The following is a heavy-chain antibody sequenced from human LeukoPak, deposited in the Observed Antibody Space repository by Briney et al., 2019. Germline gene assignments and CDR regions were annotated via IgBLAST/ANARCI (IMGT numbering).Heavy chain of an antibody. J-gene: IGHJ5*02. Sequence: GGSLRLSCAASGFIFSDYYMSWMRQTPGKGLEWVSYISSSGDTVEYAKSVKGGFAISRDNAKESLYLQMNRLEAEDTAVYYCAKGHTYGMTWGQGTLVSVSS. CDR1: GFIFSDYY. V-gene: IGHV3-11*01. CDR2: ISSSGDTV. CDR3: AKGHTYGMT. D-gene: IGHD2-8*01.